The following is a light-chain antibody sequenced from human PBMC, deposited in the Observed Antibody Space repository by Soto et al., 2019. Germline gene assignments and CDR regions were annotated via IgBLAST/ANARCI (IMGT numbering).Light chain of an antibody. CDR3: QQVNSYPIT. CDR2: AAS. CDR1: QGIRND. Sequence: DIQMTQSPSSLSASVGDRVTITCRASQGIRNDLGWYKQKXGKAPKXXIYAASNLQSGVSSRFRGSGSGTDFTLTITSLQPEDFETYYCQQVNSYPITFGQGTRLEIK. J-gene: IGKJ5*01. V-gene: IGKV1-17*01.